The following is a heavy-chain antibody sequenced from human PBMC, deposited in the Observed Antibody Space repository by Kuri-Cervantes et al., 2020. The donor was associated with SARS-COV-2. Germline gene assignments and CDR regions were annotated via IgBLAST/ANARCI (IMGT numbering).Heavy chain of an antibody. CDR2: ISSSGGNT. CDR3: TRASLQGTIDY. V-gene: IGHV3-64*01. J-gene: IGHJ4*02. Sequence: GESLKISCAASGFIFSSFTMHWVRQAPGKGLEYVAAISSSGGNTYYANSVKGRFTISRDNSKNTLYLQMGSSRAEDTAVYSCTRASLQGTIDYWGRGTLVTVSS. CDR1: GFIFSSFT.